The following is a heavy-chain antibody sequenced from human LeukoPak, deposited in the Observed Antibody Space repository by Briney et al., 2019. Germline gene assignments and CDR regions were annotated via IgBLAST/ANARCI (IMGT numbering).Heavy chain of an antibody. V-gene: IGHV3-23*01. D-gene: IGHD3-22*01. Sequence: GGSLRLSCAASGFTFSSYAMSWVRQAPGKGLEWVSAISGSGGSTYYADSVKGRFTISRDNSKNTLYLQMNSLRGEDTAVYYCAKDRKIVVDHPTRWGQGTLVTVSS. CDR3: AKDRKIVVDHPTR. CDR1: GFTFSSYA. J-gene: IGHJ4*02. CDR2: ISGSGGST.